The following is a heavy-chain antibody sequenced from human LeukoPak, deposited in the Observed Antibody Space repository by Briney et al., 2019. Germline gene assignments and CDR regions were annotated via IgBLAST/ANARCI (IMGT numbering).Heavy chain of an antibody. CDR3: ARHGTISSESYFDY. CDR2: IHNSGRT. CDR1: GGSVSSYY. V-gene: IGHV4-59*08. Sequence: PSETLSLTGSVSGGSVSSYYWSWIRQSPGKGLEWIGYIHNSGRTTYNPSLKSRVTGFVDTSKNQVSLRLSSVTAADTAVYYCARHGTISSESYFDYWGQGALVTVSS. J-gene: IGHJ4*02. D-gene: IGHD1-14*01.